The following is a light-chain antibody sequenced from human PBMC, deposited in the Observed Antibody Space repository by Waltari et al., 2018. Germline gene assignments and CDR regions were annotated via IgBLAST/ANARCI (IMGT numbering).Light chain of an antibody. Sequence: DIQMTQSPSAMSASVGDRVTIPCRASQGIGNSLAWFQQKPGKTPELLIYTVSRLQNGVPSRFSGSGSGTEFTLTISSLQPEDFATYYCLQHKTYPWTFGQGTKVEIK. V-gene: IGKV1-17*03. J-gene: IGKJ1*01. CDR2: TVS. CDR1: QGIGNS. CDR3: LQHKTYPWT.